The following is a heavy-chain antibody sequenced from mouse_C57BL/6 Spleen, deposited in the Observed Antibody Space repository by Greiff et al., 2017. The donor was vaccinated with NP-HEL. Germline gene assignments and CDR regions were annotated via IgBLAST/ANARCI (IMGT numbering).Heavy chain of an antibody. CDR2: IYPGSGST. CDR1: GYTFTSYW. V-gene: IGHV1-55*01. CDR3: ARPETAQATYAY. J-gene: IGHJ3*01. Sequence: QVQLQQPGAELVKPGASVKMSCKASGYTFTSYWITWVKQRPGQGLEWIGDIYPGSGSTNYNEKFKSKATLTVDTSSSTAYMQLSSLTSEDSAVYYGARPETAQATYAYWGQGTLVTVSA. D-gene: IGHD3-2*02.